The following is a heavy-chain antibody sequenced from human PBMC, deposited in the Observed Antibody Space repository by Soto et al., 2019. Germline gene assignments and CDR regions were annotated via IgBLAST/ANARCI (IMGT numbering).Heavy chain of an antibody. J-gene: IGHJ2*01. CDR3: ARYGGRAMATHWYFDL. CDR1: GFTFSSYG. D-gene: IGHD5-18*01. V-gene: IGHV3-33*01. CDR2: IWYDGSNK. Sequence: QVQLVESGGGVVQPGRSLRLSCAASGFTFSSYGMHWVRQAPGKGLEWVAVIWYDGSNKYYADSVKGRFTISRDNSKNTLYLQMNSLRAEDTAVYYCARYGGRAMATHWYFDLWGRGTLVTVSS.